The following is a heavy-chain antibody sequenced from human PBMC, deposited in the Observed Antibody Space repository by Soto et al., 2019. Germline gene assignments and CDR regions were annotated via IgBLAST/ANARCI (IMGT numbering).Heavy chain of an antibody. CDR3: ARDLGGGISAP. CDR2: INAYNGNT. V-gene: IGHV1-18*01. J-gene: IGHJ5*02. D-gene: IGHD1-20*01. CDR1: SYTFTSYG. Sequence: GASVKVSCKASSYTFTSYGISWVRQAPGQGLEWMGWINAYNGNTKYAQKLQGRVTMTTDTSTSTAYMELRSLRSDDTAVYYCARDLGGGISAPWGQGTQVTVSS.